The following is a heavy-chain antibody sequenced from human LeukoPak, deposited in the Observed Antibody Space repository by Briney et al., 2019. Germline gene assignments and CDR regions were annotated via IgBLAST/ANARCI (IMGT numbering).Heavy chain of an antibody. CDR2: IYPGDSDT. V-gene: IGHV5-51*01. Sequence: GESLKISCKGSGYSFTSYSIGWVRQMPGKGLEWMGIIYPGDSDTRYSPSFQGQVTISADKSISTAYLQWSSLKASDTAMYYCARTYYYDSSGYWASNAFDIWGQGTMVTVSS. J-gene: IGHJ3*02. D-gene: IGHD3-22*01. CDR3: ARTYYYDSSGYWASNAFDI. CDR1: GYSFTSYS.